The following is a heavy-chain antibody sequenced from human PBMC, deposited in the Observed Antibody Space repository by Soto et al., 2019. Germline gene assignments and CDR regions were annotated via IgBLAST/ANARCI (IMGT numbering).Heavy chain of an antibody. V-gene: IGHV1-18*01. Sequence: GASVKVSCKASGYTFTSHGLNWVRQAPGQGPEWMGWISAYNGKTNYAQKFQGRVTMTTDTSTSTAYMELRSLRSDATAVYYCARDPYSSPSNWFDPWGQGTLVTV. J-gene: IGHJ5*02. D-gene: IGHD3-22*01. CDR3: ARDPYSSPSNWFDP. CDR1: GYTFTSHG. CDR2: ISAYNGKT.